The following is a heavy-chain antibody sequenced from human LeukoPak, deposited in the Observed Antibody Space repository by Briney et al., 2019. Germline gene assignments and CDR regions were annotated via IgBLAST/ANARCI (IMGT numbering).Heavy chain of an antibody. J-gene: IGHJ3*02. V-gene: IGHV6-1*01. Sequence: SQTLSLTCAISGDSVSSSNVAWNWIRQSPSRGLKWLGRTYYRSKWYNDYAVSVKSRITINPDTSKNQFSLQLNSVTPEDTAVYCAATTYYELKSDAFDIWGQGTMVTVSS. CDR2: TYYRSKWYN. D-gene: IGHD3-22*01. CDR3: AATTYYELKSDAFDI. CDR1: GDSVSSSNVA.